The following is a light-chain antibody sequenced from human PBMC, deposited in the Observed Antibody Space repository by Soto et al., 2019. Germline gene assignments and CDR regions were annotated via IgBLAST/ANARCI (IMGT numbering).Light chain of an antibody. V-gene: IGKV1-39*01. J-gene: IGKJ3*01. CDR2: AAS. CDR3: HQSYSPPLFT. CDR1: QSISSY. Sequence: DIQMTQSPSSLSASVGDRVTITCRASQSISSYLNWYQQKPWKAPKLLIYAASSLQSGFPSSFSGSGSGTDFTLTISSLQSEDFATYYGHQSYSPPLFTFGPGTKVDIK.